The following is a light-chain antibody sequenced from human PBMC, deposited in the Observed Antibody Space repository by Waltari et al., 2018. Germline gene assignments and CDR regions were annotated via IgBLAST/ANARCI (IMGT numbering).Light chain of an antibody. V-gene: IGKV3-15*01. Sequence: EIVMTQSPATLSVSPGERATLSCRASQSVDSNLAWYQQKPGQAPRLLIFGASTRATGIPARFSGNGSGTEFTLTISSLQSEDFAVYYCQQYNNWLTWSFGQGTKVEIK. CDR1: QSVDSN. CDR2: GAS. J-gene: IGKJ1*01. CDR3: QQYNNWLTWS.